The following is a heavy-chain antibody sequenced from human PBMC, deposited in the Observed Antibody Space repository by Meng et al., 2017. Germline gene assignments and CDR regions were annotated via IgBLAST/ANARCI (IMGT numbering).Heavy chain of an antibody. J-gene: IGHJ5*02. V-gene: IGHV4-4*07. Sequence: SETLSLTCTVSGGSISSYYWSWIRQPPGKGLEWIGRIYTSGSTNYNPSLKSRVTMSVDTSKNQFSLKLSSVTAADTAVYYCARHGTFTYYYDSSGYPYNWFDPWGQGTLVTVS. D-gene: IGHD3-22*01. CDR3: ARHGTFTYYYDSSGYPYNWFDP. CDR1: GGSISSYY. CDR2: IYTSGST.